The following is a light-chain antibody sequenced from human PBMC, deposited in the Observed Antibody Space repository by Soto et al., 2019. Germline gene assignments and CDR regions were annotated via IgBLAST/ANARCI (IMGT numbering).Light chain of an antibody. Sequence: IVLTQSPGTLSLSPGERATLSCRASQSVSGYYLAWYQQKPGQAPRLLIYGASSRATGIPDRFSGSGSGTDFTLTLSRLEPEDFAVYYCQQYDSSPLYTFGQGTKLEMK. CDR3: QQYDSSPLYT. CDR2: GAS. V-gene: IGKV3-20*01. CDR1: QSVSGYY. J-gene: IGKJ2*01.